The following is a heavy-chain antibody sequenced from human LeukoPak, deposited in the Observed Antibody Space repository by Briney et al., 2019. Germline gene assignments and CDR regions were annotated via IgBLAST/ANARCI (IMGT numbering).Heavy chain of an antibody. CDR3: ARAIISRWSFYFGMEV. Sequence: GGSLRLSCAASGFTFTSYSLNWVRQAPGRGLEWVSSISGTATYTHYADSAKGRFTISRDNAKNSLYLQMDSLRAEDTAVYYCARAIISRWSFYFGMEVWGQGTTVTVS. D-gene: IGHD6-13*01. V-gene: IGHV3-21*01. CDR1: GFTFTSYS. J-gene: IGHJ6*02. CDR2: ISGTATYT.